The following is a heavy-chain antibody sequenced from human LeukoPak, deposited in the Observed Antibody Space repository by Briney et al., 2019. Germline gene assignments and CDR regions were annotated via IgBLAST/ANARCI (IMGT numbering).Heavy chain of an antibody. CDR2: IYYSGST. J-gene: IGHJ4*02. Sequence: PSETLSLTCTASGGSISSYYWSWIRQPPGKGLEWIGYIYYSGSTNYNPSLKSRVTISVDTPKNQFSLKLSSVTAEDRAVYYCARDRGYSYGKGEFDYWGQGTLVTVSS. CDR1: GGSISSYY. CDR3: ARDRGYSYGKGEFDY. D-gene: IGHD5-18*01. V-gene: IGHV4-59*01.